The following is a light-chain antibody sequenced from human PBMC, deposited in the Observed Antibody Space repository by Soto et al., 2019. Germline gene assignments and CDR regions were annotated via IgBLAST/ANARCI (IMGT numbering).Light chain of an antibody. Sequence: EIVITQSPSTLSVSQGERASLSCRASQSVSSNLAWYQQKPGQAPRLLIYDASNRATGIPARFSGSGPGTDFTLTISSLEPEDFAVYYCQQYGSSPRTFGLGTKVDIK. CDR3: QQYGSSPRT. J-gene: IGKJ1*01. CDR1: QSVSSN. V-gene: IGKV3D-11*03. CDR2: DAS.